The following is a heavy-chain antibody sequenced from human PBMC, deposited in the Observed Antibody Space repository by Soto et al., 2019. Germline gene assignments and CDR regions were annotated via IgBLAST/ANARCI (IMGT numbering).Heavy chain of an antibody. V-gene: IGHV3-21*04. CDR2: ISSSSSYI. J-gene: IGHJ4*02. CDR1: GFTFSSYS. Sequence: PGGSLRLSCAASGFTFSSYSMNWVRQAPGKGLEWVSSISSSSSYIYYADSVKGRFTVSRDNAKNSLYLQMNSLRAEDTAVYYCAKDSLKAAAGYFDYWGQGTLVTVSS. CDR3: AKDSLKAAAGYFDY. D-gene: IGHD6-13*01.